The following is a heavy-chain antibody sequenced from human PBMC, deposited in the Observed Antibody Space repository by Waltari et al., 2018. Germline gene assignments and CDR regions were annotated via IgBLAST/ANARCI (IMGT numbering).Heavy chain of an antibody. CDR1: GFTFSNYA. V-gene: IGHV3-23*01. CDR2: TTYSGCTT. CDR3: AKGSMVRGDFDS. J-gene: IGHJ4*02. D-gene: IGHD3-10*01. Sequence: EVQLLESGGGLVQPGGSLRLSCAASGFTFSNYAMSWVRQAPGKGLGWVSGTTYSGCTTYYADSVKGRFTISRDNSENTLYLQMNSLRAEDTAVYYCAKGSMVRGDFDSWGQGTLVTVSS.